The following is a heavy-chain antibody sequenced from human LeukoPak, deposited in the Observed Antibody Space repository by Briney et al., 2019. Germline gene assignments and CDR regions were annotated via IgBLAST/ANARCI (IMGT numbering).Heavy chain of an antibody. V-gene: IGHV3-74*01. CDR2: ITSDGTST. Sequence: GGSLRLSCVASGVTFSRYWMHWVRQAPEKGLVWVSRITSDGTSTSYADSVKGRFTISRDDAKNTLYLQMNSLRAEDTAVYYCARDYGGYQDYWGQGTLVTVSS. CDR3: ARDYGGYQDY. D-gene: IGHD5-12*01. CDR1: GVTFSRYW. J-gene: IGHJ4*02.